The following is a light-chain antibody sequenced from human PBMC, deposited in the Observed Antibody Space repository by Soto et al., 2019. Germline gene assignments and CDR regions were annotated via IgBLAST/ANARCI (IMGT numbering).Light chain of an antibody. CDR1: QSVSSSY. J-gene: IGKJ5*01. Sequence: EIVMTHSPATLSVSPWERASLSCRASQSVSSSYLAWYQQKPGQAPRLLIYGASTRAAGIPDRFSGSGSGTDFTLTITRLEPEDSAVYFCQQYTGPPTTFGQGTRLEI. CDR2: GAS. V-gene: IGKV3-20*01. CDR3: QQYTGPPTT.